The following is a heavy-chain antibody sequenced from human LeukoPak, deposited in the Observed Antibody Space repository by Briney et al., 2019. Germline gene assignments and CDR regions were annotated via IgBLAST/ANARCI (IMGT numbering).Heavy chain of an antibody. D-gene: IGHD3-16*01. CDR1: RFIYRTYG. CDR3: AKRADYYDSSRALYDAFDL. J-gene: IGHJ3*01. CDR2: IRYDGSDK. Sequence: AGGPLRLSCAASRFIYRTYGMHWVRQAPGKGLEWVTFIRYDGSDKYYADSVKGRFTISRDNSKNTLFLQMNSLRVEDTAVYYCAKRADYYDSSRALYDAFDLWGQGTMVTVSS. V-gene: IGHV3-30*02.